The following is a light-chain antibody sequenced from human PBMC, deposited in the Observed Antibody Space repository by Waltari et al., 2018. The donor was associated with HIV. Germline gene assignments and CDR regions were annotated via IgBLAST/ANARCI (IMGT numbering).Light chain of an antibody. Sequence: QSALTQPRSVSGSPGQSVTISCPGTSRDVGGYNYVSWYQQHPGKAPKLMTYDVSKRPSGVPDRFSGSKSGNTASLTISGLQAEDEADYYCCSYAGSVVFGGGTKLTVL. CDR2: DVS. V-gene: IGLV2-11*01. CDR3: CSYAGSVV. J-gene: IGLJ2*01. CDR1: SRDVGGYNY.